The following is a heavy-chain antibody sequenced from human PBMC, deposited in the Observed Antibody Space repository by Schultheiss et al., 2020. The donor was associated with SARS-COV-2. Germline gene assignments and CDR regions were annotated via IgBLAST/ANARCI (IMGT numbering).Heavy chain of an antibody. Sequence: SVKVSCKASGGTFSSYAISWVRQAPGQGLEWMGGIIPIFGTANYAQKFHGRVTITADESTSTAYMELSSLRSEDTAVYYCARDMTTVISSTIYYYYGMDVWGXXXXXXVSS. D-gene: IGHD4-17*01. CDR1: GGTFSSYA. V-gene: IGHV1-69*13. CDR3: ARDMTTVISSTIYYYYGMDV. CDR2: IIPIFGTA. J-gene: IGHJ6*01.